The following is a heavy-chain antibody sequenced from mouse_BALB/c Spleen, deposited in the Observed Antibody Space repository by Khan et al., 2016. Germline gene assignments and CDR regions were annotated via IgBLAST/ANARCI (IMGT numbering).Heavy chain of an antibody. CDR1: GYSITSDYA. CDR2: ISYSGST. Sequence: EVQLVESGPGLVKPSQSLSLTCTVTGYSITSDYAWNWIRQFPGNKLEWMGYISYSGSTSYNPSLKSRISITRDTSKNQFFLQLNSVTTEDTATYYCARSRVLDYWGQETSVTVAS. CDR3: ARSRVLDY. J-gene: IGHJ4*01. V-gene: IGHV3-2*02.